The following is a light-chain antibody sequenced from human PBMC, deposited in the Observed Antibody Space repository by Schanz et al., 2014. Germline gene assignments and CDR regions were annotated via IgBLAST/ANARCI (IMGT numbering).Light chain of an antibody. J-gene: IGKJ3*01. CDR1: QSVLYSSNSKNY. V-gene: IGKV4-1*01. CDR2: WAS. CDR3: QHYYTTPFT. Sequence: DIVMTQSPDSLAVSLGERATINCKSSQSVLYSSNSKNYLAWYQQKPGQPPKLLISWASARESGVPDRFSGSGSGTDFTLTISSLQAEDVAVYYCQHYYTTPFTFGPGTKVEIK.